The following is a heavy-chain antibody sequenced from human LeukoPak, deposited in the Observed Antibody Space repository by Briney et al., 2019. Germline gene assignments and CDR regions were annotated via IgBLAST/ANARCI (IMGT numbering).Heavy chain of an antibody. D-gene: IGHD1-20*01. J-gene: IGHJ3*02. CDR1: GFTFSSCW. CDR2: IKPDGSEK. CDR3: ASGNWNDMAFDI. V-gene: IGHV3-7*01. Sequence: GGSLRLSCAASGFTFSSCWMNWVRQAPGKGLEWVAGIKPDGSEKYYVDSVKGRFTISRDNAKNSLYLQMNSLRDEDTAVYYCASGNWNDMAFDIWGQGTMVAVSS.